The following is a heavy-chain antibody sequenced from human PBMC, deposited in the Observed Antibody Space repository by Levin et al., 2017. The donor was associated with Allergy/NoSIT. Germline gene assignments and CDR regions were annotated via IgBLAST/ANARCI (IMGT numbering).Heavy chain of an antibody. CDR1: GFSLRTRGMC. CDR2: IDWDDDK. J-gene: IGHJ4*02. Sequence: QTLSLTCTFSGFSLRTRGMCVSWIRQPPGKALEWLALIDWDDDKYYSTSLKTRLTISKDTSKNQVVLTMTNMDPVDTATCYCARGAFYVSGGYYSIDYWGQGTLVTVSS. D-gene: IGHD3-22*01. CDR3: ARGAFYVSGGYYSIDY. V-gene: IGHV2-70*01.